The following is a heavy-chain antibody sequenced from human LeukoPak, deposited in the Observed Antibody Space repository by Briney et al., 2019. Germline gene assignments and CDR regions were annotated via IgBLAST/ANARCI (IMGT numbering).Heavy chain of an antibody. CDR2: ISSSSTNI. CDR3: ARVVGSYPHPYDYGDYYFDY. Sequence: PGGSLRLSCAASGFAFSTYSMNWVRQAPGKGLEWVSSISSSSTNIYYADSVKGRFTISRDNAKNSLYLQMNSLRAEDTAVYYCARVVGSYPHPYDYGDYYFDYWGQGTLVTVSS. J-gene: IGHJ4*02. V-gene: IGHV3-21*04. CDR1: GFAFSTYS. D-gene: IGHD4-17*01.